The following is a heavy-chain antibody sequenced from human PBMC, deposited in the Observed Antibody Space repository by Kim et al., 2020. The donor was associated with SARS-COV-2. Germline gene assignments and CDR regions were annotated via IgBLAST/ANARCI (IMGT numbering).Heavy chain of an antibody. J-gene: IGHJ3*02. CDR1: GFTFDDYG. V-gene: IGHV3-20*01. CDR2: INWNGGST. D-gene: IGHD1-26*01. Sequence: GGSLRLSCAASGFTFDDYGMSWVRQAPGKGLEWVSGINWNGGSTGYADSVKGRFTISRDNAKNSLYLQMNSLRAEDTALYHCARLVGATTAGAFDIWGQGTMVTVSS. CDR3: ARLVGATTAGAFDI.